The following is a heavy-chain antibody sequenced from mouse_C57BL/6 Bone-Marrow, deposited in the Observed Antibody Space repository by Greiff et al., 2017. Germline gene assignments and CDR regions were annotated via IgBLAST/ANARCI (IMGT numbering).Heavy chain of an antibody. J-gene: IGHJ1*03. CDR1: GFTFSDYY. Sequence: EVKLVESGGGLVQPGGSLKLSCAASGFTFSDYYMYWVRQTPEKRLEWVAYISNGGGSTYYPDTVKGRFTISRDNAKNTLYLQMSRLKSEDTAMYYCARPRGNFRGYFDVWGTGTTVTVSS. V-gene: IGHV5-12*01. CDR2: ISNGGGST. CDR3: ARPRGNFRGYFDV.